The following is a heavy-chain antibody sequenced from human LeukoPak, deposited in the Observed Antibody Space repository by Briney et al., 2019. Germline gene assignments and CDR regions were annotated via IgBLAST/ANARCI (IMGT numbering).Heavy chain of an antibody. D-gene: IGHD2/OR15-2a*01. J-gene: IGHJ3*02. CDR1: GYSISSAYY. V-gene: IGHV4-38-2*01. CDR3: ARRLSAHAFDI. Sequence: SETLSLTCAVSGYSISSAYYWGWIRQPPGKGLEWIGSIYHSGSTYYNPSLKSRVTISVDTSKNQFSLKLSSVTAADTAVYYCARRLSAHAFDIWGQGTMVTVSS. CDR2: IYHSGST.